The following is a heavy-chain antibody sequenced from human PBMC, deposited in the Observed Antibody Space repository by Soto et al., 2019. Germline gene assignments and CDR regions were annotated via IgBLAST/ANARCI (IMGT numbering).Heavy chain of an antibody. CDR2: IYYSGST. V-gene: IGHV4-59*01. Sequence: PSETVSLTCTVSGGSLNAYFWTWIRQPPGKGLEWIGYIYYSGSTNYNPSLKSRVSISLHTSKNQFSLKLSSVTAADTAVYYCARGVDRQWADYWGQGTLVTVSS. CDR3: ARGVDRQWADY. J-gene: IGHJ4*02. D-gene: IGHD6-19*01. CDR1: GGSLNAYF.